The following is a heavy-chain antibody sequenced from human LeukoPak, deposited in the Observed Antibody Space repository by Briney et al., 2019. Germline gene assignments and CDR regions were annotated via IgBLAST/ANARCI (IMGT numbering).Heavy chain of an antibody. V-gene: IGHV4-30-4*01. Sequence: PSQTLSLTCTVSGGSISSGDYYWRWIRQPPGKGLEWIGYIYYSGSTYYNPSLKSRVTISVDTSKNQFSLKLSSVTAADTAVYYCARRSSSSGSGFDYWGQGTLVTVSS. CDR3: ARRSSSSGSGFDY. CDR1: GGSISSGDYY. J-gene: IGHJ4*02. CDR2: IYYSGST. D-gene: IGHD6-6*01.